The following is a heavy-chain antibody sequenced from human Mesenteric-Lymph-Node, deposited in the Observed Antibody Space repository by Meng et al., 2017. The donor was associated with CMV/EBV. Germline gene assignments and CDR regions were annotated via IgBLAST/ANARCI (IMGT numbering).Heavy chain of an antibody. Sequence: GESLKISCQASGYSFTSYWIAWVRQMPGEGLEWVGIIYPGDSDTRYSPSFQGQVTISADKSISTAYLQWSSLKASDTAMYYCTSLSYSNYHDYWGQGTLVTVSS. J-gene: IGHJ4*02. CDR1: GYSFTSYW. CDR2: IYPGDSDT. CDR3: TSLSYSNYHDY. D-gene: IGHD5-24*01. V-gene: IGHV5-51*01.